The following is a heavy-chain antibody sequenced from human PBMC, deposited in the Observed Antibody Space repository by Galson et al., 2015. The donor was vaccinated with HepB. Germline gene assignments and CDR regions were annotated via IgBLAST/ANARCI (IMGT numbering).Heavy chain of an antibody. CDR3: ARRVPTHAFDI. CDR2: IYYSGST. Sequence: TLSLTCTVSGGSISSSSYYWGWIRQPPGKGLEWIGSIYYSGSTYYNPSLKSRVTISVDTSKNQFSLKLSSVTAADTAVYYCARRVPTHAFDIWGQGTMVTVSS. CDR1: GGSISSSSYY. D-gene: IGHD1-1*01. V-gene: IGHV4-39*01. J-gene: IGHJ3*02.